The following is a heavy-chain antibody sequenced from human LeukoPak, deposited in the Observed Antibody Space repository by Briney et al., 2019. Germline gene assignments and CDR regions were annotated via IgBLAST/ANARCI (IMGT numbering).Heavy chain of an antibody. CDR2: IRSKAYGGTT. CDR3: NSGYYYGPFDY. V-gene: IGHV3-49*02. Sequence: FIRSKAYGGTTEYAASVKGRFTISRDDSKSIAYLQMNSLKTEDTAVYYCNSGYYYGPFDYWGQGTLVTVSS. J-gene: IGHJ4*02. D-gene: IGHD3-22*01.